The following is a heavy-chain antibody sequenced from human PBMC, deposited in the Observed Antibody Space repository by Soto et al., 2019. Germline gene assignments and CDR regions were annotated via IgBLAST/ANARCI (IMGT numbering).Heavy chain of an antibody. CDR1: GGTFSSYT. CDR3: ARVDSGSYNRFDY. D-gene: IGHD1-26*01. Sequence: ASVKVSCKASGGTFSSYTISWVRQAPGQGLEWMGRIIPILGNTNYAQKLQGRVTMTTDTSTSTAYMELRSLRSDDTAVYYCARVDSGSYNRFDYWGQGTLVTV. J-gene: IGHJ4*02. V-gene: IGHV1-18*01. CDR2: IIPILGNT.